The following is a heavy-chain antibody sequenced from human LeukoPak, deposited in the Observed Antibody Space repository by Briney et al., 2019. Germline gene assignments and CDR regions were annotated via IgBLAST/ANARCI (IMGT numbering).Heavy chain of an antibody. CDR1: GGSISGSSYY. Sequence: SETLSLTCTVSGGSISGSSYYWGWIRQPPGKGLEWIGSIYYSGSTYYNPSLKSRVTISVDTSKNQFSLKLSSVTAADTAVYYCARVAYDFWSGYYIFDYWGQGTLVPVSS. J-gene: IGHJ4*02. CDR2: IYYSGST. D-gene: IGHD3-3*01. V-gene: IGHV4-39*01. CDR3: ARVAYDFWSGYYIFDY.